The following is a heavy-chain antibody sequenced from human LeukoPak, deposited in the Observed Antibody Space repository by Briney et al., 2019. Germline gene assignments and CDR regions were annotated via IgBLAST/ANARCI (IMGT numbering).Heavy chain of an antibody. D-gene: IGHD3-10*01. CDR1: GYSISSGYY. CDR3: ARYDWGFGEFIY. CDR2: IYHSGST. J-gene: IGHJ4*02. V-gene: IGHV4-38-2*02. Sequence: SETLSLTCTVSGYSISSGYYWGWIRQPPGKGLGWIGSIYHSGSTYYNPSLKSRVTISVDTSKNQFSLKLSSVTAADTAVYYCARYDWGFGEFIYWGQGTLVTVSS.